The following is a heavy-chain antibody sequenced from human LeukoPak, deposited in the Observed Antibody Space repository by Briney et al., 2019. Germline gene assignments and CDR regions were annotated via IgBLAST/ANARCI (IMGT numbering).Heavy chain of an antibody. V-gene: IGHV3-11*04. Sequence: GGSLRLSCVVSGFSFSDSYMTWIRQTPGKGLEWLAYISGSGSDIYYADSVKGRFTISRDNAKNSLYLQMNSLRAEDTAVYYCAELGITMIGGVWGKGTTVTISS. CDR1: GFSFSDSY. J-gene: IGHJ6*04. CDR2: ISGSGSDI. CDR3: AELGITMIGGV. D-gene: IGHD3-10*02.